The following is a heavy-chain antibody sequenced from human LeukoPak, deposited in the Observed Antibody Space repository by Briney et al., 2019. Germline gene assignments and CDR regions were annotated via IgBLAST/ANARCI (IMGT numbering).Heavy chain of an antibody. CDR2: ISGRGGIT. CDR1: GLTFSNYA. CDR3: AKVDTGVLRYYYFDY. D-gene: IGHD5-18*01. J-gene: IGHJ4*02. V-gene: IGHV3-23*01. Sequence: GGSLRLSCAASGLTFSNYAMSWVRQAPGKGLEWVSVISGRGGITYHADSVKGRFTISRDNSKNTLYLQMNSLRAEDTAVYYCAKVDTGVLRYYYFDYWGQGTLVTVSS.